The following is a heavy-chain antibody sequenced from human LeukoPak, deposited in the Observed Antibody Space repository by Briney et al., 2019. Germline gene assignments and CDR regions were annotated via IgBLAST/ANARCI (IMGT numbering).Heavy chain of an antibody. J-gene: IGHJ4*02. CDR2: ISGSSSYK. V-gene: IGHV3-11*06. CDR3: ARGYSSGWFPFDY. CDR1: GFTFSHYY. D-gene: IGHD6-19*01. Sequence: GGSLRLSCAASGFTFSHYYMSWIRQAPGKGLECVSSISGSSSYKYYADSVKGRFTISRDNAKNSLYLQMNTLRAEDTAVYYCARGYSSGWFPFDYWGQGTLVTVSS.